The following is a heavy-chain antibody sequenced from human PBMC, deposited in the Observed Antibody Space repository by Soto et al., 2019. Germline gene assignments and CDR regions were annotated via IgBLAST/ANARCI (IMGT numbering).Heavy chain of an antibody. V-gene: IGHV3-23*01. J-gene: IGHJ4*02. Sequence: SCSASGFTFSSYAMSWVRQAPGKGLEWVSAISGSGGSTYYADSVKGRFTISRDNSKNTLYLQMNSLRAEDTAVYYCAKDETGTTGYFDYWGQGTLVTVSS. CDR1: GFTFSSYA. CDR3: AKDETGTTGYFDY. D-gene: IGHD1-7*01. CDR2: ISGSGGST.